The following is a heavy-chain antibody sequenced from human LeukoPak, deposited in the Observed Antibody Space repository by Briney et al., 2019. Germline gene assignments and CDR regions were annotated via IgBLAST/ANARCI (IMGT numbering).Heavy chain of an antibody. V-gene: IGHV4-39*02. J-gene: IGHJ6*02. Sequence: PSETLSLTCTVSGGSISSSSCHWGWIRQSPGKGLEWIGNIYYGGSTYYNPSLQSRVTISVDTSKNQFSLKLGSVTAADTAVYYCARDRIVGVEGPVDVWGQGTTVTVSS. CDR2: IYYGGST. D-gene: IGHD1-26*01. CDR1: GGSISSSSCH. CDR3: ARDRIVGVEGPVDV.